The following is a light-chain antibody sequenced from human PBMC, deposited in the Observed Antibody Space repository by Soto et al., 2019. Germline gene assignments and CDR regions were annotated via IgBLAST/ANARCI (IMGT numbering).Light chain of an antibody. J-gene: IGLJ2*01. V-gene: IGLV2-14*01. CDR1: SSDVGAYND. CDR3: SSYTSSSTRL. CDR2: EVS. Sequence: QSALTQPASVSGSPGQSITISCTGTSSDVGAYNDVSWYQQHPGKAPKVMIFEVSNRPSGVSNRFSGSKSGNTASLTISGLQPEDEADYYCSSYTSSSTRLFGGGTKLTVL.